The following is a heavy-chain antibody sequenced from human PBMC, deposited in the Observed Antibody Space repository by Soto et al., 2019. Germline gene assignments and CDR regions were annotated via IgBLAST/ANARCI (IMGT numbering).Heavy chain of an antibody. J-gene: IGHJ6*01. Sequence: VQLLESGGGLVQPGGSLRLACTASGFTFNHYAMTWVRQAPGRGLEWVASVSGRGGSKKYADSVKGRFIISRDNSNSTLYLQMDSLGGEDTAVYYCPKDSTVTTSLYFYYYGFDVWGQGTTVTVSS. CDR3: PKDSTVTTSLYFYYYGFDV. CDR1: GFTFNHYA. D-gene: IGHD4-17*01. V-gene: IGHV3-23*01. CDR2: VSGRGGSK.